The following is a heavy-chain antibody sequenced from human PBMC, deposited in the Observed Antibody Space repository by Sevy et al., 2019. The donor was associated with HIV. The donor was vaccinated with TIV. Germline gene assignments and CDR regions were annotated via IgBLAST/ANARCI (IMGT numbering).Heavy chain of an antibody. D-gene: IGHD1-26*01. Sequence: GGSLRLSCAASGFTFSNYNMNWVRQAPGEGLKWVSSISSSSADIYYTDSVKGRFTVSRDKSRKSLFLQMNGLSAEDTALYYCARDLLVGSTYVFDIWGRGTMVTVSS. CDR1: GFTFSNYN. CDR2: ISSSSADI. V-gene: IGHV3-21*01. J-gene: IGHJ3*02. CDR3: ARDLLVGSTYVFDI.